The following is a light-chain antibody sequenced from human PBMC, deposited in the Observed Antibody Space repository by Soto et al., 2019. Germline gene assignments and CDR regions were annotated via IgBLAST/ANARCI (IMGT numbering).Light chain of an antibody. J-gene: IGKJ4*01. Sequence: EIVLTQSPATLSLSPGERATLSCRASQSVSSYLAWYQQKPGQAPRLLIYDASNRATGIPARFSGSGPGTDFTLTISSLEPEDSAVYYCQQRYVWLTFGGGTKVDI. V-gene: IGKV3-11*01. CDR1: QSVSSY. CDR2: DAS. CDR3: QQRYVWLT.